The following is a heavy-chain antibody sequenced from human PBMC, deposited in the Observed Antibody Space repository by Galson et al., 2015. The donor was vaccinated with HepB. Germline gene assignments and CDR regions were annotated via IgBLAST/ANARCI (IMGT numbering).Heavy chain of an antibody. CDR2: ISGSGGST. V-gene: IGHV3-23*01. J-gene: IGHJ3*02. D-gene: IGHD1-26*01. CDR3: AKDQWELPDDI. Sequence: AISGSGGSTYYADSVKGRFTISRDNSKNTLYLQMNSLRAEDTAVYYCAKDQWELPDDIWGQGTMVTVSS.